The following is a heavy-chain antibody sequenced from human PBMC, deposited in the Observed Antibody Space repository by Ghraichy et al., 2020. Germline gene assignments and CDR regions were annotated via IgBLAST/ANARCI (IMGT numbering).Heavy chain of an antibody. CDR3: ARNHEGIAAPTKTGTTLYYYYYGMDV. V-gene: IGHV1-18*01. D-gene: IGHD6-13*01. J-gene: IGHJ6*02. CDR1: GYTFTSYG. CDR2: ISAYNGNT. Sequence: ASVKVSCKASGYTFTSYGISWVRQAPGQGLEWMGWISAYNGNTNYAQKLQGRVTMTTDTSTSTAYMELRSLRSDDTAVYYCARNHEGIAAPTKTGTTLYYYYYGMDVWGQGTTVTVSS.